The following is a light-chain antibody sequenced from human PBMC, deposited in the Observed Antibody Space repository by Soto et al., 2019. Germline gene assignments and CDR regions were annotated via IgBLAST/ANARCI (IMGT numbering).Light chain of an antibody. Sequence: AIQLTQSPSSLSASVGARVTITCRASQGISSALAWYQQKPGKAPTLLIYDASSLESGFPSRFSRRGSGTDFTITISRLQPEDFASCDGPQFNSYPLRTFGTGTKVHI. CDR1: QGISSA. CDR2: DAS. V-gene: IGKV1-13*02. CDR3: PQFNSYPLRT. J-gene: IGKJ3*01.